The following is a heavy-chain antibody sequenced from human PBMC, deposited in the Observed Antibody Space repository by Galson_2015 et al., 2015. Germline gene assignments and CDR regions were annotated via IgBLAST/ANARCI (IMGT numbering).Heavy chain of an antibody. CDR2: ITSDGTDK. V-gene: IGHV3-74*01. J-gene: IGHJ4*02. CDR3: ARDPLWYRNVGFDY. CDR1: GFTFSGYS. D-gene: IGHD1-1*01. Sequence: SLRLSCAASGFTFSGYSMYWVRQAPGKGLEWVSRITSDGTDKTYADSVKGRFTISRDNSKNTLYLQMNSLRAEDTAVYYCARDPLWYRNVGFDYWGQGTLVTVSS.